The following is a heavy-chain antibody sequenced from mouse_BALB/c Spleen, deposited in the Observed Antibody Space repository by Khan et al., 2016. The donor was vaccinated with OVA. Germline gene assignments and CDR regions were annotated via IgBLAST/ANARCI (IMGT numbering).Heavy chain of an antibody. V-gene: IGHV5-6*01. CDR1: GFTFSPYS. Sequence: EVPLQESGGDLVKSGGSLKLSCAASGFTFSPYSMSWVRQTPDKRLEWVATISSDGDYTYYPDSVKGRFNISRDNAKNTLYLQMSSLKSEDTAIYYCATHLTGSFAYWGQGTLVTVSA. CDR3: ATHLTGSFAY. J-gene: IGHJ3*01. D-gene: IGHD4-1*01. CDR2: ISSDGDYT.